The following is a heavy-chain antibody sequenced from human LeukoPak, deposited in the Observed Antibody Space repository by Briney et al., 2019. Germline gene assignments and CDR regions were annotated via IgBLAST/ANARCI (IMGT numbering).Heavy chain of an antibody. CDR2: ISYDGSNK. V-gene: IGHV3-30-3*01. D-gene: IGHD3-10*01. CDR3: ARDYYYGSGSENT. Sequence: GGSLRLSCAASGFTFSSYAMHWVRQVPGKGLEWVAVISYDGSNKYYADSVKGRFTISRDNSKNTLYLQMNSLRAEDTAVYYCARDYYYGSGSENTWGQGTLVTVSS. J-gene: IGHJ5*02. CDR1: GFTFSSYA.